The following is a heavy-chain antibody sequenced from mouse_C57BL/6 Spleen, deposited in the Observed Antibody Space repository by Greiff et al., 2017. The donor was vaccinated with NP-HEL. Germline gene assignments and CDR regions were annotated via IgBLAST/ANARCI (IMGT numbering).Heavy chain of an antibody. CDR2: ISNGGGST. Sequence: EVKLVESGGGLVQPGGSLKLSCAASGFTFSDYYMYWVRQTPEKRLEWVAYISNGGGSTYYPDTVKGRFTISRDNAKNTLYLQMSRLKSEDTAMYYCARHRGVPDWYFDVWGTGTTVTVSS. CDR3: ARHRGVPDWYFDV. D-gene: IGHD5-1*01. V-gene: IGHV5-12*01. J-gene: IGHJ1*03. CDR1: GFTFSDYY.